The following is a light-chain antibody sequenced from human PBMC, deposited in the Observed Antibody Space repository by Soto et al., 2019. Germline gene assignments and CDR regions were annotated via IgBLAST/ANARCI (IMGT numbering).Light chain of an antibody. CDR3: SSYTSSSTLV. J-gene: IGLJ2*01. CDR2: EVS. CDR1: SGDVGGYDY. Sequence: QSVLTQPASVSGSPGQSISISCTGTSGDVGGYDYVSWYQQHPGKAPKLVIYEVSNRPSGVSSRFSGSKSGSTASLTISGLQAEDEADYYCSSYTSSSTLVFGGGTKLTVL. V-gene: IGLV2-14*01.